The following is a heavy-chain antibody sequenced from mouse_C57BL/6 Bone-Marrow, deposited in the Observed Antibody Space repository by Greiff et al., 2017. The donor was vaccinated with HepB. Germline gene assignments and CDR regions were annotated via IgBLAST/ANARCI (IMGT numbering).Heavy chain of an antibody. CDR3: ARGGPPYAMDY. J-gene: IGHJ4*01. Sequence: QVQLQQSGPGLVQPSQSLSITCTVSGFSLTSYGVHWVRQSPGKGLEWLGVIWSGGSTDYNAAFISRLSISKDNSKSQVFFKMNSLQADDTAIYYCARGGPPYAMDYWGQGTSVTVSS. CDR2: IWSGGST. CDR1: GFSLTSYG. V-gene: IGHV2-2*01.